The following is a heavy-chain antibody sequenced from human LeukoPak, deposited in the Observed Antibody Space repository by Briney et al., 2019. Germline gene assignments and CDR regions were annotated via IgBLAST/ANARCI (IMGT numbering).Heavy chain of an antibody. CDR1: CGSISGYY. CDR2: IYYSGST. D-gene: IGHD5-18*01. V-gene: IGHV4-59*12. J-gene: IGHJ3*02. Sequence: SETLSLTCTVYCGSISGYYWSWIRQPPGKGLEWIGYIYYSGSTNYNPSLKSRVTISVDTSKNQFSLKLSSVTAADTAVYYCASPRSSYRYGTFDIWGQGTMVTVSS. CDR3: ASPRSSYRYGTFDI.